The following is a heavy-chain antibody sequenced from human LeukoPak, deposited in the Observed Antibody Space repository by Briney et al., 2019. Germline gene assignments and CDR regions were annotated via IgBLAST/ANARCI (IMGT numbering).Heavy chain of an antibody. J-gene: IGHJ4*02. CDR3: ARQIYDSSGYLLDY. Sequence: SSETLSLTCTVSGGSISSYYWSWIRQPPGKGLEWIGYIYYGGSTNYNPSLKSRVTISVDTSKNQFSLKLSSVTAAATAVYYCARQIYDSSGYLLDYWGQGTLVTVSS. D-gene: IGHD3-22*01. CDR1: GGSISSYY. CDR2: IYYGGST. V-gene: IGHV4-59*08.